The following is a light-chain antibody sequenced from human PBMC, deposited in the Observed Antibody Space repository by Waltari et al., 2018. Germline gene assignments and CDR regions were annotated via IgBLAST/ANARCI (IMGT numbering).Light chain of an antibody. Sequence: IQLTQSPSSLSASVGDRVTITCRASQGIDNYLGWYQQKPGKAPKLLIYEASTLQSGVSSRFSGSGSGTDFTLIISSLQPADFATYYCQQLNTYPLTFGGGTKVDIK. CDR1: QGIDNY. J-gene: IGKJ4*01. CDR2: EAS. CDR3: QQLNTYPLT. V-gene: IGKV1-9*01.